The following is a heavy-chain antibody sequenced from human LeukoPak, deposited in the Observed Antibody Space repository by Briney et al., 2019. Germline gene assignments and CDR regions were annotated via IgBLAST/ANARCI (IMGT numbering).Heavy chain of an antibody. J-gene: IGHJ4*02. V-gene: IGHV4-34*01. CDR1: GGSFTGYY. CDR3: ARAVGLRLGEDYFDY. CDR2: INHSGST. Sequence: SETLSLTCAVYGGSFTGYYWNWIRQPPGKGLEWIGEINHSGSTNYNPSLKSRVTISVDTSKNQFSLKLSSVTAADTAVYFCARAVGLRLGEDYFDYWGQGSLVIVSS. D-gene: IGHD3-16*01.